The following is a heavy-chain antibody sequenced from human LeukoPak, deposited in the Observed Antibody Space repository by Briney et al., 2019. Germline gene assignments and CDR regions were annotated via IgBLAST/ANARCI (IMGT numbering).Heavy chain of an antibody. CDR2: ISGSGGST. J-gene: IGHJ4*02. CDR3: AKDRRNSYGSYYFDY. CDR1: GFTFSSYG. D-gene: IGHD5-18*01. V-gene: IGHV3-23*01. Sequence: GGSLRLSCAASGFTFSSYGMSWVRQAPGKGLEWVSAISGSGGSTYYADSVKGRFTISRDNSKNTLYLQMNSLRAEDTAVYYCAKDRRNSYGSYYFDYWGQGTLVTVSS.